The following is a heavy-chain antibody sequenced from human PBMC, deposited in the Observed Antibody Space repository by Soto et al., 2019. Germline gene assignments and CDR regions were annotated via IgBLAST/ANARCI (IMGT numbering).Heavy chain of an antibody. Sequence: SETLSLTCTVSGGSISSGDYYWSWIRQPPGKGLEWIGYIYYSGSTYYNPSLKSRVTISVDTSKNQFSLKLSSVTAADTAVYYCASDRLGYCGSNRCPSMYYYYGLDVWGQGTTVTVSS. CDR2: IYYSGST. CDR1: GGSISSGDYY. V-gene: IGHV4-30-4*01. D-gene: IGHD2-2*01. CDR3: ASDRLGYCGSNRCPSMYYYYGLDV. J-gene: IGHJ6*02.